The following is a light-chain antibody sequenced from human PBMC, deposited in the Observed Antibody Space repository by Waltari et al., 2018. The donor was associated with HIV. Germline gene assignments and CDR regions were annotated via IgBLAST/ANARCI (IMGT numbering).Light chain of an antibody. CDR2: GAS. CDR1: QSVSSSY. J-gene: IGKJ5*01. CDR3: QLYGSSPPIT. V-gene: IGKV3-20*01. Sequence: ENVLTQSPGTLSLSPGERVTLSCRASQSVSSSYLAWYQQKPGQAPRLLIFGASSRATGVPDRFSGSGSGTDFTLTISRLEPEDCAVYYCQLYGSSPPITFGQGTRLEIK.